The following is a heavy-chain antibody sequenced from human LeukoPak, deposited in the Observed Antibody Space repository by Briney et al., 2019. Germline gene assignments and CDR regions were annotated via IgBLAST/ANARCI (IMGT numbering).Heavy chain of an antibody. J-gene: IGHJ4*02. CDR1: GFTFSRNA. D-gene: IGHD4-17*01. CDR3: AKTPRATVTTNY. V-gene: IGHV3-23*01. CDR2: ISGNGLGT. Sequence: GGSLRLSCAASGFTFSRNAMNWVRQAPGKGLEWVAAISGNGLGTYYADSVKGRFNISRDNSRNTLYLQMNSLRVEDTAVYYCAKTPRATVTTNYWGQGTLVTVSS.